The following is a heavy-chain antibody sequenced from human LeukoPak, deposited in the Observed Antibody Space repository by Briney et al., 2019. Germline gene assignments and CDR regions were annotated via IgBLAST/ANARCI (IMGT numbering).Heavy chain of an antibody. CDR3: ARIYSGYDSHFDY. CDR2: IYRVGST. CDR1: GFTVSSNY. D-gene: IGHD5-12*01. V-gene: IGHV3-53*01. Sequence: GRSLRLSCAASGFTVSSNYRSWVRQAPGKGLEWVSIIYRVGSTYYADSVKGRFTISRDNSKNTLFLQMNSLRAEDTAVYYCARIYSGYDSHFDYWGQGTLVTVSS. J-gene: IGHJ4*02.